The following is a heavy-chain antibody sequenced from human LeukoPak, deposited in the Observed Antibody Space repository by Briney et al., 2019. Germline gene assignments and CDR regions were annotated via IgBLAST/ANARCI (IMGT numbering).Heavy chain of an antibody. Sequence: PGGSLRLSCAASGFTFSSYSMNWVRQAPGKGLEWLSYIGSSGSAIYYADSVKGRFTISRDNAKNSVYLQMNSLTEEDTAVYYCARVELRFLGWLSPNDYYFMEGWGKGTTVTVSS. CDR2: IGSSGSAI. V-gene: IGHV3-48*02. D-gene: IGHD3-3*01. CDR1: GFTFSSYS. J-gene: IGHJ6*03. CDR3: ARVELRFLGWLSPNDYYFMEG.